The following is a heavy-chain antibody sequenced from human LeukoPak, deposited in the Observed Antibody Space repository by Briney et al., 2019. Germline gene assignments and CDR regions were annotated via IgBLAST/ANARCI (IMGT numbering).Heavy chain of an antibody. CDR2: INHSGST. V-gene: IGHV4-34*01. Sequence: NPSETLSLTCAVYGGSFSGYYWSWIRQPPGKGLEWIGEINHSGSTNYNPSLKSRVPISVDTSKNQFSLKLGSVTAADTAVYYCARARPIKRMIVGAIGFDYWGQGTLVTVSS. J-gene: IGHJ4*02. D-gene: IGHD1-26*01. CDR1: GGSFSGYY. CDR3: ARARPIKRMIVGAIGFDY.